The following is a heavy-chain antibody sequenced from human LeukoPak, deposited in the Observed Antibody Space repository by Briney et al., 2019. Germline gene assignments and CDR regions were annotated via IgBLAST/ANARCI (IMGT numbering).Heavy chain of an antibody. CDR3: ARAPRTVTTETTYYYYGMDV. CDR2: IYYSGST. V-gene: IGHV4-39*01. J-gene: IGHJ6*02. CDR1: GGSISSSSYY. Sequence: SETLSLTCTVSGGSISSSSYYWGWIRQPPGKGLEWIGSIYYSGSTYYNPSLKSRVTISVDTSKNQFSLKLSSVTAADTAVYYCARAPRTVTTETTYYYYGMDVWGQGTTVTVSS. D-gene: IGHD4-11*01.